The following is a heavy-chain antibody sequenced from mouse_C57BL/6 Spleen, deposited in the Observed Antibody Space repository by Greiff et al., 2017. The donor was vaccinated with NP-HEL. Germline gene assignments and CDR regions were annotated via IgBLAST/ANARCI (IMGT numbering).Heavy chain of an antibody. CDR3: AREYYGSSYWYFDV. V-gene: IGHV1-80*01. Sequence: VMLVESGAELVKPGASVKISCKASGYAFSSYWMNWVKQRPGKGLEWIGQIYPGDGDTNYNGKFKGKATLTADKSSSTAYMQLSSLTSEDSAVYFCAREYYGSSYWYFDVWGTGTTVTVSS. D-gene: IGHD1-1*01. CDR1: GYAFSSYW. J-gene: IGHJ1*03. CDR2: IYPGDGDT.